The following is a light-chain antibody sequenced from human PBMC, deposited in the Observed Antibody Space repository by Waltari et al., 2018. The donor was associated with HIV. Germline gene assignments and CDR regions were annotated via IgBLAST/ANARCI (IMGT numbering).Light chain of an antibody. CDR2: DNN. CDR3: GTWDSSLSAYV. Sequence: QSVLTQPPSVSAAPGQKVTISCSGVSSTIGNNYVSWYQQLPGTAPKLLIYDNNKRPSGIPDRFSGSQSGTSATLGITGLQTGDEADYYCGTWDSSLSAYVFGTGTKVTVL. J-gene: IGLJ1*01. CDR1: SSTIGNNY. V-gene: IGLV1-51*01.